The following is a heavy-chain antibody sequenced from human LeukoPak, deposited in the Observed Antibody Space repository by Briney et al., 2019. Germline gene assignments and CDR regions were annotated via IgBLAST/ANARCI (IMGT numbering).Heavy chain of an antibody. CDR3: ARGELGFDY. CDR1: GGSISSGSYD. J-gene: IGHJ4*02. V-gene: IGHV4-61*02. Sequence: SETLSLTCTVSGGSISSGSYDGSCIRQPAGKGLECSGRIDTSGSTNYNPSLKSRVTISVDTSKNQFSLKLSSVTAADTAVYYCARGELGFDYWGQGTLVTVSS. D-gene: IGHD1-7*01. CDR2: IDTSGST.